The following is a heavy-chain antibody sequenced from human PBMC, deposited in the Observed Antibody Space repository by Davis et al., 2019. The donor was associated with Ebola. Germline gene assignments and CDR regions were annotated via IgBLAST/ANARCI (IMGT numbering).Heavy chain of an antibody. CDR2: IDPSDSYT. CDR3: ARQGYDILTGYYPIDY. CDR1: GYSFTSYW. D-gene: IGHD3-9*01. Sequence: GESLKISCKGSGYSFTSYWISWVRQMPGKGLEWMGRIDPSDSYTNYSPSFQGHVTISADKSISTAYLQWSSLKASDTAMYYCARQGYDILTGYYPIDYWGQGTLVTVSS. V-gene: IGHV5-10-1*01. J-gene: IGHJ4*02.